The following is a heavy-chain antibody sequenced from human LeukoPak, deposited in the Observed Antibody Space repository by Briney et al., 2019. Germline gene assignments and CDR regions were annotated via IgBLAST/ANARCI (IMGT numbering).Heavy chain of an antibody. Sequence: LGGSLRLSCAASGFTFSSYEMNWVRQAPGKGLEWISYISDGGNTMYYADSVKGRFTISRDNAKNSLYLQMSSLRAEDTAVYYCVVAYSSVWHAEAFHLWGQGTLVTVSS. CDR3: VVAYSSVWHAEAFHL. D-gene: IGHD6-19*01. CDR1: GFTFSSYE. V-gene: IGHV3-48*03. J-gene: IGHJ1*01. CDR2: ISDGGNTM.